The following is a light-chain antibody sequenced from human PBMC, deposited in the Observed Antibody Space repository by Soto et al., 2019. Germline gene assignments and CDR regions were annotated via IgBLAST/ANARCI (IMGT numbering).Light chain of an antibody. CDR3: CSYAAGNTVI. V-gene: IGLV2-23*01. CDR2: EGN. Sequence: QSALTQPASVSGSPGQSITISCTGTSSDVGSYNLVSWYQQFPGKAPKLMIYEGNKRPSGVSNRFSGSKSGNTASLTISGLQTEDEADYYCCSYAAGNTVIFGGGTRLTVL. J-gene: IGLJ2*01. CDR1: SSDVGSYNL.